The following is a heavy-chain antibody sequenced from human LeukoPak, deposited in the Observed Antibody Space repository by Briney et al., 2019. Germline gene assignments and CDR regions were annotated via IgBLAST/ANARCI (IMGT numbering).Heavy chain of an antibody. CDR2: ISSSSSSI. CDR1: GFTFSSYS. Sequence: GSLRLSCAASGFTFSSYSMNWVRQAPGKGLECVSSISSSSSSIYYADSVKGRFTISRDDAKNSLYLQMNSLRAEDTAVYYCARTATDTGEFDYWGQGTLVTVSS. D-gene: IGHD6-13*01. V-gene: IGHV3-21*01. CDR3: ARTATDTGEFDY. J-gene: IGHJ4*02.